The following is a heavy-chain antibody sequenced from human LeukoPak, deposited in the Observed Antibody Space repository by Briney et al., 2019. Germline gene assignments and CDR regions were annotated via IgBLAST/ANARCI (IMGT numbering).Heavy chain of an antibody. CDR1: GYTFTHQW. J-gene: IGHJ4*02. CDR2: IYPRDSDT. Sequence: GESLKISCEASGYTFTHQWIGWVRQMPGTGLEWVGIIYPRDSDTIYTPSFQGHVTISADTSINTAYLEWRSLEASDTAMYYCARHSDVVGAIWGQGTQVTVSS. D-gene: IGHD3-16*01. V-gene: IGHV5-51*01. CDR3: ARHSDVVGAI.